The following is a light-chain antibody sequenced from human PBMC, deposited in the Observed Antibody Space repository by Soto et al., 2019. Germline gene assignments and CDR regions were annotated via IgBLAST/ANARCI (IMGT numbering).Light chain of an antibody. V-gene: IGLV2-11*01. CDR3: SSYAGSYLYV. Sequence: QSVLTQPRSVSGSPGQSVTISCTGTSSDVGGYNYVSWYQQHPGKAPKLMIYDVSQRPSGVPDRFSGSKSGNTASLTISGLQAEDEADYYCSSYAGSYLYVFGSGTKLTVL. CDR2: DVS. J-gene: IGLJ1*01. CDR1: SSDVGGYNY.